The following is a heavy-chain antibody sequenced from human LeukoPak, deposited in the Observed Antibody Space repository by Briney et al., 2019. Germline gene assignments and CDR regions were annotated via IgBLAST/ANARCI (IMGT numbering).Heavy chain of an antibody. J-gene: IGHJ4*02. CDR2: MNPNSGNT. V-gene: IGHV1-8*01. D-gene: IGHD3-3*01. CDR3: ASYDFWSGYYTRGNHHDY. CDR1: GYTFTSYD. Sequence: ASVKVSCKASGYTFTSYDINWVRQATGQGLEWMGWMNPNSGNTGYAQKFQGRVTMTRNTSISTAYMELNSLRAEDTAVYYCASYDFWSGYYTRGNHHDYWGQGTLVTVSS.